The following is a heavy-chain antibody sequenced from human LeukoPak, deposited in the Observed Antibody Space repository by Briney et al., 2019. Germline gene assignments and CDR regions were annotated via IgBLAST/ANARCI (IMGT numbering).Heavy chain of an antibody. J-gene: IGHJ1*01. D-gene: IGHD6-19*01. CDR3: ARVVAGTKDFQH. V-gene: IGHV4-39*01. CDR2: VYHGGST. Sequence: SETLSLTCTVSGGPISSPNHFWGWVRQPPGKGREWIGSVYHGGSTYSNPSLKSRVTMSADTSKNQFSLTLSSVTAADTAVYYCARVVAGTKDFQHWGQGTLVTVSS. CDR1: GGPISSPNHF.